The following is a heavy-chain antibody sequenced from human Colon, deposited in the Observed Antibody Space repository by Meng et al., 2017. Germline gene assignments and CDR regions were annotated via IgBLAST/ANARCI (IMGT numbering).Heavy chain of an antibody. Sequence: QVHLYTSGPGLVRPQQTLSPTSPVPGGSCSSGCYYCSLIRQTPGKGLEWIGYIYYSGSTNYNPSLKSRVTISVDTSKNQFSLKLSSVTAADTAVYYCARGASDYDFDYWGQGTLVTVSS. CDR1: GGSCSSGCYY. D-gene: IGHD3-22*01. V-gene: IGHV4-61*01. CDR2: IYYSGST. CDR3: ARGASDYDFDY. J-gene: IGHJ4*02.